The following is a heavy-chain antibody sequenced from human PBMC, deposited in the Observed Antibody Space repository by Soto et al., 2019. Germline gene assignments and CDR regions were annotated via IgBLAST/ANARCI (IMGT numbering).Heavy chain of an antibody. CDR3: ARGGPYFDILTGPKGMDH. CDR1: GDSISVDYW. J-gene: IGHJ4*02. V-gene: IGHV4-4*02. CDR2: IHHSAGT. Sequence: SETLSLTCAVSGDSISVDYWWTWVRQAPGKGLEWIGEIHHSAGTNYKPSLKSRVSMSVDKSRNEFSLNLRSVTAADTGIYYCARGGPYFDILTGPKGMDHWGQGALVTVSS. D-gene: IGHD3-9*01.